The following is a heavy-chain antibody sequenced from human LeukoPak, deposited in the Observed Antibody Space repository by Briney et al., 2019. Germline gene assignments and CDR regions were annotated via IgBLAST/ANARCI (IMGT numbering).Heavy chain of an antibody. CDR3: AYRNNFEY. CDR2: IKADGSEK. CDR1: GFSFSGHW. Sequence: GGSLRLSCAASGFSFSGHWMNWLRQPPGKGLEWVANIKADGSEKYCVDSVKGRFTISRDDAKRTVDLQMDNLRAEDTAIYYCAYRNNFEYWGQGALVTVSS. V-gene: IGHV3-7*02. J-gene: IGHJ4*02. D-gene: IGHD1-26*01.